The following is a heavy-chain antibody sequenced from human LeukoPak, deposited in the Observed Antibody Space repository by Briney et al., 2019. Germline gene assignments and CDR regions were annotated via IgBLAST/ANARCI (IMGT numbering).Heavy chain of an antibody. CDR3: ASGGSGSYYFDY. J-gene: IGHJ4*02. Sequence: GGSLRLSCAASGFTVSSNYMSWVRQAPGKGLEWVSVIYSGGSTYYADSVKGRFTISRDSSKNTLYLQMNSLRAEDTAVYYCASGGSGSYYFDYWGQGTLVTVSS. CDR2: IYSGGST. CDR1: GFTVSSNY. V-gene: IGHV3-66*01. D-gene: IGHD3-10*01.